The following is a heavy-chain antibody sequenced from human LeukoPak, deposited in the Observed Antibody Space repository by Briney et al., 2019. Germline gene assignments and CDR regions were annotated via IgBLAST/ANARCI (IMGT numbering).Heavy chain of an antibody. D-gene: IGHD3-3*01. CDR2: IWYDGSNK. J-gene: IGHJ6*02. CDR1: GFTFSSYG. CDR3: ACRFLEWLSPQNGMDV. Sequence: GGSLRLSCAASGFTFSSYGMHWVRQAPGKGLEGVAVIWYDGSNKYYADSVKGRFTISRDNSKNTLYLQMNSLRAEDTAVYYCACRFLEWLSPQNGMDVWGQGTTVTVSS. V-gene: IGHV3-33*01.